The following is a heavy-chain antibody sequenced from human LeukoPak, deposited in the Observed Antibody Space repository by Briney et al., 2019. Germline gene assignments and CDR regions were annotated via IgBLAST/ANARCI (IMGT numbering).Heavy chain of an antibody. Sequence: GGSLRLSCAASGFTFSSYAMSWVRQAPGKGLEWVSAVSSSGGSTNYADYVKGRFTISRDNSKNTLYLQMNSLRAEDTAVYYCAKVQAGDFDYWGQGTLVTVSS. J-gene: IGHJ4*02. CDR2: VSSSGGST. CDR1: GFTFSSYA. CDR3: AKVQAGDFDY. V-gene: IGHV3-23*01. D-gene: IGHD6-13*01.